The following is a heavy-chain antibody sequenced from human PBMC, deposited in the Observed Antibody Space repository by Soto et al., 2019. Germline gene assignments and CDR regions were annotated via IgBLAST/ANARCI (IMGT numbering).Heavy chain of an antibody. V-gene: IGHV3-23*01. D-gene: IGHD5-12*01. CDR3: AKDTYASYVNIVAADAFDI. Sequence: GVLRLSCAASGFTFSSYAMSWVRQAPGKGLEWVSAISGSGGSTYYADSVKGRFTISRDNSKNTLYLQMNSLRAEDTAVYYCAKDTYASYVNIVAADAFDIWGQGTMVTVSS. CDR2: ISGSGGST. J-gene: IGHJ3*02. CDR1: GFTFSSYA.